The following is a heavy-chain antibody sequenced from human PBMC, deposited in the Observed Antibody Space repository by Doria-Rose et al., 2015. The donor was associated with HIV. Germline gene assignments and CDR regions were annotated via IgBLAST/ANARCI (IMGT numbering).Heavy chain of an antibody. CDR2: TVSDDER. J-gene: IGHJ4*02. Sequence: QITLKESGPVLVKPTETLTLTCTVSGVSLSSPGMGVSWIRQPPGKALELLANTVSDDERSSKTSLKSRLTISRGTSKSQVVLTMTDMDPVDTATYYCARIKSSRWYHKYYFDFWGQGTLVIVSA. CDR3: ARIKSSRWYHKYYFDF. D-gene: IGHD6-13*01. CDR1: GVSLSSPGMG. V-gene: IGHV2-26*01.